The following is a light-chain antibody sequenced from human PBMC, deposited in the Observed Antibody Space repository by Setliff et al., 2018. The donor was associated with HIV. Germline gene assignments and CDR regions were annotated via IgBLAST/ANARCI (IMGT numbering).Light chain of an antibody. CDR1: SSDVGNYNL. J-gene: IGLJ1*01. CDR2: EVT. V-gene: IGLV2-23*02. Sequence: QYVLAQPASISRSPGQSITLSCTGSSSDVGNYNLVSWYQHHPGTAPKLVIYEVTKRPSGVSNRFSGSKSGNTASLTISGLQAEDEADYYCCSYAGRYTYVFGSGTKVTVL. CDR3: CSYAGRYTYV.